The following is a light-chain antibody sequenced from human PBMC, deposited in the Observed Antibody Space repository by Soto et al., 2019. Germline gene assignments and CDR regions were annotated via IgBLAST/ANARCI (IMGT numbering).Light chain of an antibody. V-gene: IGKV3-20*01. Sequence: EIVLTQSPGTLSLSPGVKATLSCLASQSVSNNYLAWYQQKPGQAPRLLIYGASSRATDIPDRFRGSGTGTAFTLTISRLEPEEFALYYCRRYLTAPTWRFGQGTKVDI. CDR2: GAS. CDR1: QSVSNNY. CDR3: RRYLTAPTWR. J-gene: IGKJ1*01.